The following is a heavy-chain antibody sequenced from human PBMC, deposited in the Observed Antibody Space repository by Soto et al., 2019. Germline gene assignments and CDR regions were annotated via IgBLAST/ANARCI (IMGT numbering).Heavy chain of an antibody. Sequence: EVQLVESGGGLVKPGGSLRLSCAASGFTFSNAWMSWVRQAPGKGLEWVGRIKSKTDGGTTDYAEHVKGRFTITRDDSKNTLYLQMNSLKTEDTAVYYCTTALRYIVVVVAATPLDYWGQGTLVTVSS. V-gene: IGHV3-15*01. CDR3: TTALRYIVVVVAATPLDY. D-gene: IGHD2-15*01. J-gene: IGHJ4*02. CDR1: GFTFSNAW. CDR2: IKSKTDGGTT.